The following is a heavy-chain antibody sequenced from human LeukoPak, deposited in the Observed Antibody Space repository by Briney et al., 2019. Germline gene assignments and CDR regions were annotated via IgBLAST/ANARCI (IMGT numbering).Heavy chain of an antibody. V-gene: IGHV4-59*01. Sequence: SETLSLTCTVSGGSISSYYWSWIRQPPGKGLEWIGYIYYSGSTNYNPSLKSRVTISVDTSKNQFSLKLSSVTAADTAVYYCARGIVGAPHFDYWGQGTLVTVSS. CDR3: ARGIVGAPHFDY. CDR1: GGSISSYY. J-gene: IGHJ4*02. D-gene: IGHD1-26*01. CDR2: IYYSGST.